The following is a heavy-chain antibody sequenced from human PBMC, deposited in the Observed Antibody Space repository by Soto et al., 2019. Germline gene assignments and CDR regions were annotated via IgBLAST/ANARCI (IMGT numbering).Heavy chain of an antibody. D-gene: IGHD3-10*01. Sequence: LKTSCAAAGFFFSKHALRLGPQAPGMGLVSVSRNSGNGGSTYYADSVKVAFTIARDNSKNTQYLQMDSVRAEDMALCYCAKASYINTIDCFDHWGQGTLVTVSS. CDR3: AKASYINTIDCFDH. J-gene: IGHJ5*02. V-gene: IGHV3-23*01. CDR2: NSGNGGST. CDR1: GFFFSKHA.